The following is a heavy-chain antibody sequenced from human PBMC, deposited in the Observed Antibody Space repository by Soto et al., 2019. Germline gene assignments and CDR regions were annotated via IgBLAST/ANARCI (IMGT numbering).Heavy chain of an antibody. J-gene: IGHJ5*02. CDR2: INNGGETI. V-gene: IGHV3-11*01. D-gene: IGHD3-3*01. CDR3: ARGDSIFRVVMGCTRFDP. Sequence: PGGSLRLSCAASGFTFSDYYISWVRQAPWKGLEWVSYINNGGETIYYADSVKGLFTMSRDNAKNSVYLQMNSLRAEDTAVYYCARGDSIFRVVMGCTRFDPSGRGNLVTVSS. CDR1: GFTFSDYY.